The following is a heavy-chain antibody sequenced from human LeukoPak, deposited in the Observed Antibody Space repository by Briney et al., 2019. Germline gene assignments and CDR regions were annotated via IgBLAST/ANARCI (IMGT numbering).Heavy chain of an antibody. CDR1: GFTFSSYS. CDR3: AREGGGFDY. D-gene: IGHD3-16*01. CDR2: ISSSSSYI. Sequence: GGSLRLSCAASGFTFSSYSMNWVRQAPGKGLEWVSSISSSSSYIKYADSVKGRFTTSRDNAKNSLYLQMNSLRAEDTAVYYCAREGGGFDYWGQGTLVTVSS. J-gene: IGHJ4*02. V-gene: IGHV3-21*01.